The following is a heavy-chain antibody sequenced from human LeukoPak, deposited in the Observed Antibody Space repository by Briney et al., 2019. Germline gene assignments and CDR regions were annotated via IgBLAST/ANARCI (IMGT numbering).Heavy chain of an antibody. CDR2: IIPIFGTA. V-gene: IGHV1-69*13. D-gene: IGHD2-2*01. CDR3: ARVDCSSTSCYDYYYYGMDV. J-gene: IGHJ6*04. Sequence: SVKVSCKASGGTFSSYAISWVRQAPGQGLEWMGGIIPIFGTADYAQKFQGRVTITADESTSTAYMELSSLRSEDTAVYYCARVDCSSTSCYDYYYYGMDVWGKGTTVTVSS. CDR1: GGTFSSYA.